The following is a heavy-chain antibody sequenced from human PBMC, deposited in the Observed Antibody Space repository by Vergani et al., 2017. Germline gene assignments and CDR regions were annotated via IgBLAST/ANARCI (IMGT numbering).Heavy chain of an antibody. CDR2: IWYDGSNK. CDR1: GFTFSSYS. J-gene: IGHJ3*02. V-gene: IGHV3-33*08. Sequence: VQLVESGGGLVKPGGSLRLSCAASGFTFSSYSMNWVRQAPGKGLEWVAVIWYDGSNKYYVDSVKGRFTISRDNAKNSLYLQMNSLRAEDTAVYYCARDTKQLVPSDDAFDIWGQGTMVTVSS. D-gene: IGHD6-13*01. CDR3: ARDTKQLVPSDDAFDI.